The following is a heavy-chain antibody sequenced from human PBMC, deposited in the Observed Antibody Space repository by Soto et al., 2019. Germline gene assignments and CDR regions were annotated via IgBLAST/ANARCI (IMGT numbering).Heavy chain of an antibody. Sequence: ASVKVSCKASGGTFSSYAISWVRQAPGQGLEWMGGIIPIFGTANYAQKFQGRVTITADKSTSTAYMELSSLRSEDTAVYYCARCSRERYYYGSGSDRANSSMDLWGQCPKVTVS. J-gene: IGHJ6*01. V-gene: IGHV1-69*06. CDR2: IIPIFGTA. D-gene: IGHD3-10*01. CDR3: ARCSRERYYYGSGSDRANSSMDL. CDR1: GGTFSSYA.